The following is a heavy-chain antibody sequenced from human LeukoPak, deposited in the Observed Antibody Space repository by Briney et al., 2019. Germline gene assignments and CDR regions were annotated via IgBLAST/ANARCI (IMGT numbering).Heavy chain of an antibody. V-gene: IGHV4-59*12. CDR3: ARWKRAKQWLVHAFDI. CDR1: GGSISSYY. D-gene: IGHD6-19*01. Sequence: SETLSLTCTVSGGSISSYYWSWIRQPPGKGLEWIGYIYYSGSTNYNPSLKSRVTISVDTSKNQFSLKLSSVTAADTAVYYCARWKRAKQWLVHAFDIWGQGTMVTVSS. J-gene: IGHJ3*02. CDR2: IYYSGST.